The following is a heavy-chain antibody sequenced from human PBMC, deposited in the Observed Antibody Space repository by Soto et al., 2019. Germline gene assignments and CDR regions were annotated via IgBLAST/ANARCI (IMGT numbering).Heavy chain of an antibody. CDR3: ARHFAAVTTPIDY. V-gene: IGHV4-59*08. CDR2: IYYSGST. J-gene: IGHJ4*02. Sequence: SETLSLTCTVSGGPISSYYWSWIRQPPGKGLEWIGYIYYSGSTNYNPSLRSRVTISVDTSKNQFSLNLSSVTAADTAVYYCARHFAAVTTPIDYWGQGTLVTVSS. CDR1: GGPISSYY. D-gene: IGHD4-17*01.